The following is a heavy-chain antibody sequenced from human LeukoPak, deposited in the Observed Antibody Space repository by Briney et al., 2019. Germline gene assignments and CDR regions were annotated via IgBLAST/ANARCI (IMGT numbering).Heavy chain of an antibody. CDR3: ARDPSAFAGYFDY. D-gene: IGHD6-13*01. V-gene: IGHV4-61*01. CDR2: IYNSGTT. J-gene: IGHJ4*02. Sequence: SQTLSLTCTVSGGSISSGSYYWSWIRQPPGKGLEWIGYIYNSGTTNYNPSLKSRVTISADTSKNQISLNLSSVTAADTAVYYCARDPSAFAGYFDYWGQGTLVTVFS. CDR1: GGSISSGSYY.